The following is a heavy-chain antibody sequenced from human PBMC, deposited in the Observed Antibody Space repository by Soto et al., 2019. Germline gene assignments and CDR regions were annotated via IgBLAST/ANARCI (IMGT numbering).Heavy chain of an antibody. CDR2: ISGSGGST. J-gene: IGHJ4*02. Sequence: EVQLLESGGGLVQPGGSLRLSCAASGFTFSSYAMSWVRQAPGKGLEWVSAISGSGGSTYYADSVKGRFTISRDNSKTTLYRQMNSLRAEDTAVYYCAKDQGLGLWFGELYDYWGQGTLVTVSS. V-gene: IGHV3-23*01. CDR3: AKDQGLGLWFGELYDY. D-gene: IGHD3-10*01. CDR1: GFTFSSYA.